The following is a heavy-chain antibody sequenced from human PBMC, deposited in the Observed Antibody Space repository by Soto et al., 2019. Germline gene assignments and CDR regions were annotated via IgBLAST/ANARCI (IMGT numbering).Heavy chain of an antibody. D-gene: IGHD1-26*01. J-gene: IGHJ4*02. CDR3: ARYQQIVGATTFDY. Sequence: QLQLQESGPGLVKPSETLSLTCTVSGGSISSSSYYWGWIRQPPGKGLEWIGSIYYSGSTYYNPSLKSRVTISVDTSKNQFSLKLSSVTAADTAVYYCARYQQIVGATTFDYWGQGTLVTVSS. CDR1: GGSISSSSYY. V-gene: IGHV4-39*01. CDR2: IYYSGST.